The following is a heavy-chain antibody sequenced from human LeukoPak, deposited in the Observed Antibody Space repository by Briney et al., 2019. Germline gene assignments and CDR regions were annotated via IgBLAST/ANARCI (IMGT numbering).Heavy chain of an antibody. J-gene: IGHJ4*02. CDR2: INPNSGGT. CDR3: AREEEQWLALDY. Sequence: ASVKVSCKASGYTFTGYYMHWVRQAPGQGLEWMGWINPNSGGTNYAQQFQGRVTMTRDTSISTAYMELSRLRSDDTAVYYCAREEEQWLALDYWGQGTLVTVSS. V-gene: IGHV1-2*02. D-gene: IGHD6-19*01. CDR1: GYTFTGYY.